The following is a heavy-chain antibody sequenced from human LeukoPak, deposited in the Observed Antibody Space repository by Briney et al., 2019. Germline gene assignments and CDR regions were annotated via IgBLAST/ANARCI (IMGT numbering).Heavy chain of an antibody. J-gene: IGHJ4*02. D-gene: IGHD6-13*01. CDR3: ARIAAAPYHFGY. Sequence: GGSLRLSCTASGFTFDSYGMAWVRQAPGKGLEWVASIYGSGIETFYADSVKARITVSRDNSKNTLYLQLSSLRAEDTAVYYCARIAAAPYHFGYWGQGTLVTVSS. V-gene: IGHV3-23*01. CDR2: IYGSGIET. CDR1: GFTFDSYG.